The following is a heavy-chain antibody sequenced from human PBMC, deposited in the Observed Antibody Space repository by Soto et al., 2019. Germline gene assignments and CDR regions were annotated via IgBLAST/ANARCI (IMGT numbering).Heavy chain of an antibody. V-gene: IGHV4-39*01. D-gene: IGHD1-20*01. CDR2: IYYGGDT. CDR1: GGSISSSGYY. J-gene: IGHJ6*03. Sequence: KASETLSLTCTVSGGSISSSGYYWGWIRQPPGKGHEWIGTIYYGGDTFYNPSPKSRVTISVDTSKNQFSLTLNSVTAADTAVYYCAMYMWQGTYFYMDVWGKGTTVTVSS. CDR3: AMYMWQGTYFYMDV.